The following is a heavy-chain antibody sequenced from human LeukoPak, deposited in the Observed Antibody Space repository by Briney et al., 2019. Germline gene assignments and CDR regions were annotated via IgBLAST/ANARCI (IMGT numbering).Heavy chain of an antibody. CDR1: GYTFTSYG. CDR3: TREENAFDI. Sequence: ASVKVSCKASGYTFTSYGISWVRQAPGQGLEWMGWINPNSGGTNYAQKFQGRVAMTRDTSINTAYMELSGLRSDDTTIYYCTREENAFDIWGQGTMVTVS. CDR2: INPNSGGT. V-gene: IGHV1-2*02. J-gene: IGHJ3*02.